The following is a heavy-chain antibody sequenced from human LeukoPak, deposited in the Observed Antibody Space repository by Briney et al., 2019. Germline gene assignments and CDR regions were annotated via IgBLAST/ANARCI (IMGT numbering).Heavy chain of an antibody. D-gene: IGHD3-3*01. CDR3: ARVPVLRFLEWFLGLGAFDI. J-gene: IGHJ3*02. CDR1: GYTFTSYD. CDR2: MNPNSGNT. V-gene: IGHV1-8*03. Sequence: ASVKVSCKASGYTFTSYDINWVRQATGQGLEWMGWMNPNSGNTGYAQKFQGRVTITRNTSISTAYMELSSLRSEDTAVYYCARVPVLRFLEWFLGLGAFDIWGQGTMVTVSS.